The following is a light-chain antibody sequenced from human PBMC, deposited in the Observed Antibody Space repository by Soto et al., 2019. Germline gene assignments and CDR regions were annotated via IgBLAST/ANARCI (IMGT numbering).Light chain of an antibody. CDR2: GAS. CDR1: QSVGSY. J-gene: IGKJ1*01. CDR3: QQYGSSPWT. V-gene: IGKV3-20*01. Sequence: EIVLTQSPGTLSLSPGERATLSCRASQSVGSYLTWFQQKPGQAPTILIHGASSRATGIPDRFSGSGSGTDFNLTISRLEPEDFALYYCQQYGSSPWTFGQGTKVEIK.